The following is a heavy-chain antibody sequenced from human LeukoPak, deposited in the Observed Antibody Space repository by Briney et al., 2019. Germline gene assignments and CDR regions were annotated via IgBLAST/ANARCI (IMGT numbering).Heavy chain of an antibody. CDR3: ATEIHRGSGIAAV. Sequence: SVKVSCKASGGTFSSYAISWVRQAPGQGLEWMGGIIPIFGTANYAQKFQGRVTITADESTSTAYMELSSLRSEDTAVYYCATEIHRGSGIAAVWGQGTLVTVSS. CDR2: IIPIFGTA. J-gene: IGHJ4*02. CDR1: GGTFSSYA. D-gene: IGHD6-13*01. V-gene: IGHV1-69*13.